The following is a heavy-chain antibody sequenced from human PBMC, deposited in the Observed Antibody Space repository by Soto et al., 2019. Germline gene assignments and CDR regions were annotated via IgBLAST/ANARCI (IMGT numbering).Heavy chain of an antibody. Sequence: QVQLVQSGAEVKKPGSSVKVSCKASGGTFSSYAISWVRQAPGQGLEWMGGIIPIFGTANYAQKFQGRVTITADDSTSTAYLDLSSLSSEDTAGYYWERDRGRGSGYHFDYWGQGTLVTVSS. V-gene: IGHV1-69*12. J-gene: IGHJ4*02. CDR3: ERDRGRGSGYHFDY. D-gene: IGHD3-3*01. CDR2: IIPIFGTA. CDR1: GGTFSSYA.